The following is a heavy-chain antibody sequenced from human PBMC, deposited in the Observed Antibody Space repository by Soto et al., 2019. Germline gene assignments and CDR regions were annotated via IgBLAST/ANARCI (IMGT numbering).Heavy chain of an antibody. V-gene: IGHV2-5*02. Sequence: QITLKESGLTLVNPTQTLTLTCTFSGFSLRTSGVGVGWIRQPPGKALEWLALIYWDGDKSFSPSLKSRLTXTXXTSKNQVVLTMTTMDPVDTATYYCAHRQAGSSWGYWGPGTLVTVSS. CDR1: GFSLRTSGVG. D-gene: IGHD3-16*01. CDR2: IYWDGDK. CDR3: AHRQAGSSWGY. J-gene: IGHJ4*02.